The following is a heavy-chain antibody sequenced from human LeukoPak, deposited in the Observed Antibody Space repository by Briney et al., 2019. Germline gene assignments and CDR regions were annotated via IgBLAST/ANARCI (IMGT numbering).Heavy chain of an antibody. Sequence: GGSLRLSCAASGFAFSSYWMSWVRQAPGKGLEWVANIKQDGSEKYYVDSVKGRFTISRDNAKNSLYLQMNSLRAEDTAVYYCAKDLWGWLQLGDDAFDIWGQGTMVTVFS. V-gene: IGHV3-7*01. D-gene: IGHD5-24*01. CDR1: GFAFSSYW. CDR2: IKQDGSEK. CDR3: AKDLWGWLQLGDDAFDI. J-gene: IGHJ3*02.